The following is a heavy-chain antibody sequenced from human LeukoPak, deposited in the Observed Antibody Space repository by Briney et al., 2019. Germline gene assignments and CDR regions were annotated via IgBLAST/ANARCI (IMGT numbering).Heavy chain of an antibody. D-gene: IGHD3-22*01. Sequence: SQTLSLTCTVSGGSISSGSYYWSWIRQPAGKGLEWIGHIYTSGSTNYNPSLKSRVTISVDTSKNQFSLKLSSVTAADTAVYYCARDKRYYDSSGYLGVSGYFDYWGQGTLVTVSS. CDR2: IYTSGST. J-gene: IGHJ4*02. CDR3: ARDKRYYDSSGYLGVSGYFDY. CDR1: GGSISSGSYY. V-gene: IGHV4-61*09.